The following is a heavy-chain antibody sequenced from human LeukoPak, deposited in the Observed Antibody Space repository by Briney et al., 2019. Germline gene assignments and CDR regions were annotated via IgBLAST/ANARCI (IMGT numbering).Heavy chain of an antibody. CDR1: KFTFSNYA. V-gene: IGHV3-11*01. Sequence: PGGSLRLSCAASKFTFSNYAMSWIRQAPGKGLEWVSYISSSGSTIYYADSVKGRFTISRDNAKNSLYLQMNSLRAEDTAVYYCAREIAVAGTLGYWGQGTLVTVSS. CDR2: ISSSGSTI. D-gene: IGHD6-19*01. CDR3: AREIAVAGTLGY. J-gene: IGHJ4*02.